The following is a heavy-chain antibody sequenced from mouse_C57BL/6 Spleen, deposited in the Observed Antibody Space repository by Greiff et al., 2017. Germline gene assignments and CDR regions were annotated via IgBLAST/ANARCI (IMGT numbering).Heavy chain of an antibody. CDR1: GYTFTSYW. V-gene: IGHV1-69*01. J-gene: IGHJ2*01. Sequence: VQLQQPGAELVMPGASVKLSCKASGYTFTSYWMHWVKQRPGQGLEWIGEIDPSDSYTNYNQKFKGKSTLTVDKSSSTAYMQLSSLTSEDSAVYYCARYVELGRFDYWGQGTTLTVSS. CDR3: ARYVELGRFDY. D-gene: IGHD4-1*01. CDR2: IDPSDSYT.